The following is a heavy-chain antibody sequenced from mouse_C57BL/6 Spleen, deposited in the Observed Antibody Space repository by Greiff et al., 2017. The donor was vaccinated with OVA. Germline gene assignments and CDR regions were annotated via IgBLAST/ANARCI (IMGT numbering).Heavy chain of an antibody. CDR2: IDPEDGET. Sequence: DVQLQESGAELVKPGASVKLSCTASGFNIKDYYMHWVKQRTEQGLAWIGRIDPEDGETKYAPKFPGKATIPADTSSNTAYLQLSSLTSEDTAVYYCARDDYDYDGGWFAMDYWGQGTSVTVSS. J-gene: IGHJ4*01. V-gene: IGHV14-2*01. CDR1: GFNIKDYY. CDR3: ARDDYDYDGGWFAMDY. D-gene: IGHD2-4*01.